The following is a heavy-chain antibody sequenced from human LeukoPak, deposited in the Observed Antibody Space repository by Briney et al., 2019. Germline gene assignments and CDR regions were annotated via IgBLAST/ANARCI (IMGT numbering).Heavy chain of an antibody. V-gene: IGHV3-7*01. J-gene: IGHJ4*02. Sequence: GGSLRLSCAASGFTCRSYWMSWVRQAPGKGLEWVANIKQDGSEKYYVDSVKGRFTISRDNAKNSLYLQMNSLRAEDTAVYYCARIRRGWSQNWDYWGQGTLVTVSS. CDR2: IKQDGSEK. D-gene: IGHD6-19*01. CDR3: ARIRRGWSQNWDY. CDR1: GFTCRSYW.